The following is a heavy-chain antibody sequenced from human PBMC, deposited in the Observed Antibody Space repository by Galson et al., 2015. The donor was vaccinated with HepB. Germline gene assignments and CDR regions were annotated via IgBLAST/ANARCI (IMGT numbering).Heavy chain of an antibody. Sequence: SVKVSCKASGGSFSSYGLSWMRQAPGQGLEWMGGITPLFGTAEYAQKFQDRVTITADESTTTGYMELSSLRLDDTAVYYCARGITIFGVEKLVHYFDQWGPGTLVTVSS. CDR3: ARGITIFGVEKLVHYFDQ. D-gene: IGHD3-3*01. CDR2: ITPLFGTA. V-gene: IGHV1-69*13. CDR1: GGSFSSYG. J-gene: IGHJ4*02.